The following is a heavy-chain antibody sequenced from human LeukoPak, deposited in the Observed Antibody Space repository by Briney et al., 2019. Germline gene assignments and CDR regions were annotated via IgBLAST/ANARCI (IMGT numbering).Heavy chain of an antibody. J-gene: IGHJ5*02. V-gene: IGHV4-38-2*02. Sequence: PSETLSLTCTVSGYSISSGYYWGWIRQPPGKGLEWIGEINHSGSTNYNPSLKSRVTISVDTSKNQFSLKLSSVTAADTAVYYCARLGYYYGSGSYFLVSWFDPWGQGTLVTVSS. D-gene: IGHD3-10*01. CDR3: ARLGYYYGSGSYFLVSWFDP. CDR2: INHSGST. CDR1: GYSISSGYY.